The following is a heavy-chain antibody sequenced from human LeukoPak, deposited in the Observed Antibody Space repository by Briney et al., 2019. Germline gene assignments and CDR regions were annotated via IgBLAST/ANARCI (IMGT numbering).Heavy chain of an antibody. CDR3: ARGRSGGGVDY. CDR1: GFTFSSYA. V-gene: IGHV3-30*04. J-gene: IGHJ4*02. Sequence: PGGSLRLSCAASGFTFSSYAMHWVRQAPGKGLEWVAVISYDGSNKYYADSVKGRFTISRDNSKNTLYLQMNSLRAEDTGVYYWARGRSGGGVDYWGQGTLVTVSS. D-gene: IGHD3-10*01. CDR2: ISYDGSNK.